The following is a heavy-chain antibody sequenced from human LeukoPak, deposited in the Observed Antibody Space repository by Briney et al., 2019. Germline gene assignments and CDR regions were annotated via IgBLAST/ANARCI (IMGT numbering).Heavy chain of an antibody. CDR3: ARRGWSSWD. V-gene: IGHV4-34*01. CDR2: INHSGST. CDR1: GASFSGYC. Sequence: KPSETLSLTCAVYGASFSGYCWSSIRQPPGKGLECIGEINHSGSTNYNPPLKSRVTISVDTSKNQFSLKLSSVTAADTAVYYCARRGWSSWDWDQGTLVTVSS. D-gene: IGHD6-13*01. J-gene: IGHJ4*02.